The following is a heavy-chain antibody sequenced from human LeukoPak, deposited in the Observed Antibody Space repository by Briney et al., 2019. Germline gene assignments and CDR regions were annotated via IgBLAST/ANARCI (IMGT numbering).Heavy chain of an antibody. CDR1: GFTFSSYS. CDR3: ARLPAVAVAGIYYYYYYGMDV. J-gene: IGHJ6*02. V-gene: IGHV3-48*04. D-gene: IGHD6-19*01. Sequence: GGSLRLSCAASGFTFSSYSMNWVRQAPGKGLVWVSFISSSSSTIYNADSVKCRFTISRDNAKNSLYLQINSLRAEYTAVYYCARLPAVAVAGIYYYYYYGMDVWGQGTTVTVSS. CDR2: ISSSSSTI.